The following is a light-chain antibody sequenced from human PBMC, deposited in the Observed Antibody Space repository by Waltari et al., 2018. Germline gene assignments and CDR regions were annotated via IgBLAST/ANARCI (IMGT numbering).Light chain of an antibody. J-gene: IGKJ1*01. CDR2: DAS. V-gene: IGKV1-12*01. CDR1: QAISIW. Sequence: DIQMTQSPTSVSASVGYRVSITCRASQAISIWVAWYQQQPGKAPKFLIYDASTLQSGVPSRFSGRGSGTDFTLTISSLQPEDFATYYCQQYSHSSPWTFGQGTKVEIK. CDR3: QQYSHSSPWT.